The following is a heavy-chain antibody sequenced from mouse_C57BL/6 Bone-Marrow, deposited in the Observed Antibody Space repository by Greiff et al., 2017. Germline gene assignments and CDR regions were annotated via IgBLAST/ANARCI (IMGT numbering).Heavy chain of an antibody. J-gene: IGHJ2*01. V-gene: IGHV1-69*01. CDR2: IDPSDSYT. CDR3: ARYDNYFDY. CDR1: GYTFTSYW. Sequence: QVQLQQPGAELVMPGASVKLSCKASGYTFTSYWMHWVKQRPGQGLEWIGEIDPSDSYTNYNQKFKGKSTLTVDKSSSTAYMQLSSLTSEDSAVYYCARYDNYFDYWGQGTTLTVSS. D-gene: IGHD2-10*02.